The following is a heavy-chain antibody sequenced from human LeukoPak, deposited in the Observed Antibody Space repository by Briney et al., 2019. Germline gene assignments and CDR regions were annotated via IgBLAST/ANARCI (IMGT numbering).Heavy chain of an antibody. J-gene: IGHJ5*02. CDR3: ARHYEIMTKGWLGP. CDR2: IYYTGST. V-gene: IGHV4-39*01. Sequence: PSETLSLTCSVSGASISTTNYYWAWIRQSPGKGLEWIGTIYYTGSTYYNPSLKSRVTISVDTPKSQIALKLGSVTAADSAVYCCARHYEIMTKGWLGPWGQGTLVTVSS. CDR1: GASISTTNYY. D-gene: IGHD3-9*01.